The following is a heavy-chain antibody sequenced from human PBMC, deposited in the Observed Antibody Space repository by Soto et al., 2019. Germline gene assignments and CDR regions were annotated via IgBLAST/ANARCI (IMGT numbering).Heavy chain of an antibody. D-gene: IGHD1-20*01. J-gene: IGHJ6*03. Sequence: PSETLSLTCAVYGGSFSGYYWSWIRQPPGKGLEWIGEINHSGSTNYNPSLKSRVTISADTSKNQFSLKLSSVTAADTAVYYCARGRRGITGTVHYYYYYYMDVWGKGTTVTVS. V-gene: IGHV4-34*01. CDR1: GGSFSGYY. CDR3: ARGRRGITGTVHYYYYYYMDV. CDR2: INHSGST.